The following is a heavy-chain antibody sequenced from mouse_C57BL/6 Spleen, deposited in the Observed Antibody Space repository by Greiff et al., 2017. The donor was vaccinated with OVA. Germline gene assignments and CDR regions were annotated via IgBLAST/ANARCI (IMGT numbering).Heavy chain of an antibody. CDR1: GYSITSGYY. J-gene: IGHJ1*03. CDR3: ARDLLTGRYFDV. Sequence: VQLKQSGPGLVKPSQSLSLTCSVTGYSITSGYYWNWIRQFPGNKLEWMGYISYDGSNNYNPSLKNRISITRDTSKNQFFLKLNSVTTEDTATYYCARDLLTGRYFDVWGTGTTVTVSS. V-gene: IGHV3-6*01. D-gene: IGHD4-1*01. CDR2: ISYDGSN.